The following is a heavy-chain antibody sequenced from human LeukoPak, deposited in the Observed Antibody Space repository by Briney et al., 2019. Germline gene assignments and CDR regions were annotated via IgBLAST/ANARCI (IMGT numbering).Heavy chain of an antibody. CDR2: IYSGGST. J-gene: IGHJ6*02. V-gene: IGHV3-53*01. Sequence: PGGSLRLSCAASGFTVSSNYMSWVRQAPGKGLEWVSVIYSGGSTYYADSVKGRFTISRDNSKNTLYLQMNSLRAEDTAVYYCARGLAAAAYYYYYGMDVWGQGTTVTVSS. D-gene: IGHD6-13*01. CDR3: ARGLAAAAYYYYYGMDV. CDR1: GFTVSSNY.